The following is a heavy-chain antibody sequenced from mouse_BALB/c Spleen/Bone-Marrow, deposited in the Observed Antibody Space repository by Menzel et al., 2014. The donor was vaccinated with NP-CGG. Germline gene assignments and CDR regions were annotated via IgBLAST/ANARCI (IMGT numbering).Heavy chain of an antibody. CDR3: ARELGLRFAY. D-gene: IGHD3-1*01. CDR2: ILPGSGNT. CDR1: GYTFXSYW. V-gene: IGHV1-9*01. Sequence: QVQLKQSGAELMKPGASVKISCKATGYTFXSYWIEWLKQRPGHGLEWVGEILPGSGNTNYNEKFKGRVTFTADSSSNTAYMQLSSLTSEDSAVYYCARELGLRFAYWGQGTLVTVSA. J-gene: IGHJ3*01.